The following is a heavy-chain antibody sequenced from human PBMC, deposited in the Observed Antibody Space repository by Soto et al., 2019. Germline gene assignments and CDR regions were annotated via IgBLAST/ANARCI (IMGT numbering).Heavy chain of an antibody. J-gene: IGHJ4*02. V-gene: IGHV4-31*03. CDR3: TRGDY. CDR1: GDSMTTVGYY. Sequence: QVQLQESGPGLVKPSQTLSLTCTVSGDSMTTVGYYWTWIRQPPGQGLEWIGFISSSGRAYSSSSLKGRVAIAADTSKNQFSLKLNPVTAAVTTVYYCTRGDYCGQGTLVTVSS. CDR2: ISSSGRA.